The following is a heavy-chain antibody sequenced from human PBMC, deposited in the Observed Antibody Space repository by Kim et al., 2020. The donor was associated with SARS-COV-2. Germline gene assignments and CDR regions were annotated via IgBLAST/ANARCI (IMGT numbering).Heavy chain of an antibody. Sequence: ASVKVSCKASGYTFTSYAMHWVRQAPGQRLEWMGWINAGNGNTKYSQKFQGRVTITRDTSASTAYMELSSLRSEDTAVYYCARDSTGTGYYYYGMDVWGQGTTVTVSS. CDR1: GYTFTSYA. V-gene: IGHV1-3*01. D-gene: IGHD6-13*01. CDR2: INAGNGNT. CDR3: ARDSTGTGYYYYGMDV. J-gene: IGHJ6*02.